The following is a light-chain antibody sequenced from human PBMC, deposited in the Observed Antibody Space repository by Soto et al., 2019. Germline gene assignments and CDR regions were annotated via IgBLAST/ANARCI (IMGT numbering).Light chain of an antibody. CDR2: DDK. CDR3: SSYTSSSTVV. CDR1: SSNMGEGYY. J-gene: IGLJ2*01. V-gene: IGLV1-40*01. Sequence: QSALTQPPSVSGAPGQRVTISCTGSSSNMGEGYYVNWYQQLPGTAPKLIIYDDKNRPSGVPDRMSGSKSGTSASLAITGLQPEDEADYYCSSYTSSSTVVFGGGTKLTVL.